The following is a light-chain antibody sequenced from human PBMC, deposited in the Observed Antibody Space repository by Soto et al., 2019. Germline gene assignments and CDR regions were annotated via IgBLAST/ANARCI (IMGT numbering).Light chain of an antibody. J-gene: IGKJ4*01. CDR2: DTS. CDR3: QQRRNLLS. V-gene: IGKV3-11*01. Sequence: EVVLTQSPVTLSLSPGERATLSCRASQSVRNLLAWYQQKPGQAPSLLIYDTSNRATGIPARFSGSGSETDFTLTISSLEPEDFAVYYCQQRRNLLSFGGGTKVEIK. CDR1: QSVRNL.